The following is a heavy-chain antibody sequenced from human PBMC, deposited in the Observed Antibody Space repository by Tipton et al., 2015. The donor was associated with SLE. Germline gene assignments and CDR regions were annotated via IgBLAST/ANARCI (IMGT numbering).Heavy chain of an antibody. CDR3: ARSYYDFWSGYLDY. CDR2: ISYDGSNK. J-gene: IGHJ4*02. Sequence: SLRLSCAASGFTFSSYAMHWVRQAPGKGLEWVAVISYDGSNKYYADSVKGRFTISRDNSKNTLYLQMNSLRAEDTAVYYCARSYYDFWSGYLDYWGQVTLVTVSS. D-gene: IGHD3-3*01. V-gene: IGHV3-30*04. CDR1: GFTFSSYA.